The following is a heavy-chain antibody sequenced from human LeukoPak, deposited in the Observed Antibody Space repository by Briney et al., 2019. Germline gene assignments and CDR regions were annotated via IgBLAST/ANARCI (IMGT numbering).Heavy chain of an antibody. CDR1: GGSIRSSY. CDR3: ARGLDYSDTSGFWGYWYFDL. D-gene: IGHD3-22*01. V-gene: IGHV4-59*01. CDR2: IYYIGST. J-gene: IGHJ2*01. Sequence: SETLSLTCTVSGGSIRSSYWSWIRQPPGKGLEWIGYIYYIGSTNYNPSLKSLVTISVDTSKSQFSLKMSSVTAADTAVYYCARGLDYSDTSGFWGYWYFDLWGRGTLVTVSP.